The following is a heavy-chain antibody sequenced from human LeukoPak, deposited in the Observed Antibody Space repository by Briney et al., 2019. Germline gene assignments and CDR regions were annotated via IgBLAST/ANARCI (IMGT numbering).Heavy chain of an antibody. D-gene: IGHD4-17*01. V-gene: IGHV4-38-2*02. CDR3: ARLHDYGLNYYYGMDV. CDR1: GYSIGSGNY. Sequence: SSETLSLTCTVSGYSIGSGNYWAWIRQPPGKGLEWIGEINHSGSTNYNPSLKSRVTISVDTSKNQFSLKLSSVTAADTVVYYCARLHDYGLNYYYGMDVWGQGTTVTVSS. CDR2: INHSGST. J-gene: IGHJ6*02.